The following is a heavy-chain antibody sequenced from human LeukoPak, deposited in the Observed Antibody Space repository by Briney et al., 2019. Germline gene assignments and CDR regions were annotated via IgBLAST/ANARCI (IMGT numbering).Heavy chain of an antibody. Sequence: GGSPRLSCAASGFTFISYEMNWVRQAPGKGLEWVSYISSSGSTIYYADSVKGRFTISRDNAKNSLYLQMNSLRAEDTAVYYCARASTMADFDYWGQGTLVTVSS. CDR3: ARASTMADFDY. D-gene: IGHD3-10*01. CDR1: GFTFISYE. J-gene: IGHJ4*02. CDR2: ISSSGSTI. V-gene: IGHV3-48*03.